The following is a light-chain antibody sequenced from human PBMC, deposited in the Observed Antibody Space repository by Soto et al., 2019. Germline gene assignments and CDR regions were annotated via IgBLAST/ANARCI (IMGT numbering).Light chain of an antibody. J-gene: IGKJ4*01. CDR1: QSVNSN. CDR2: GAT. V-gene: IGKV3-15*01. CDR3: QQYNDWPPLT. Sequence: EIVMTQSPVPLSVSPGERATLSCRASQSVNSNLAWYQQKPGQAPRLLVYGATTRATGIPARFSGSGSGTEFTLTISSLQSEDFAVYYCQQYNDWPPLTFGGGTKVEIK.